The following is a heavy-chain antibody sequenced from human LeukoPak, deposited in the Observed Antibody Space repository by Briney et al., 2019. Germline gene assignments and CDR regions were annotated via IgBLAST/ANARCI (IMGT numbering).Heavy chain of an antibody. V-gene: IGHV4-59*01. CDR1: GGSISSYY. D-gene: IGHD3-22*01. Sequence: PSVTLSLTCTVSGGSISSYYWSWIRQPPGKGLEWIGYIYHSGSINYNPSLKSRVTISVDTSKNQFSLKLSSVTAADTAVYYCARARDSSGYYSDYWGQGTLVTVS. CDR3: ARARDSSGYYSDY. J-gene: IGHJ4*02. CDR2: IYHSGSI.